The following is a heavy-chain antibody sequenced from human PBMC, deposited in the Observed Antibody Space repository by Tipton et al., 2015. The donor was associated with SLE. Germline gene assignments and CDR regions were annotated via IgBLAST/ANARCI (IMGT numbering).Heavy chain of an antibody. J-gene: IGHJ4*02. Sequence: LRLSCTVSGISISSSSYYWGWIRQPPGKGLEWIGSIYYSGTTYYNPSLKSRVNISVDTSKSQISLKLTSVTAADTAVYYCGAPSLYFDYWGQGSQVTVSS. CDR2: IYYSGTT. V-gene: IGHV4-39*01. CDR3: GAPSLYFDY. CDR1: GISISSSSYY.